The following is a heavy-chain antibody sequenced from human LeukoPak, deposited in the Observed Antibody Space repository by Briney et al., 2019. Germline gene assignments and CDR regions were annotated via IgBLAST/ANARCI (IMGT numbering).Heavy chain of an antibody. CDR1: GGSISSYY. V-gene: IGHV4-59*01. CDR3: ARDRKDSHAFDI. J-gene: IGHJ3*02. CDR2: IYYSGST. Sequence: SETLSLTCTVSGGSISSYYWSWIRQPPGKGLEWIGYIYYSGSTNYNPSLKSRVTISVDTSKNQFSLKLSSVTAADTAVYYCARDRKDSHAFDIWGQGTMVTVSS. D-gene: IGHD2-15*01.